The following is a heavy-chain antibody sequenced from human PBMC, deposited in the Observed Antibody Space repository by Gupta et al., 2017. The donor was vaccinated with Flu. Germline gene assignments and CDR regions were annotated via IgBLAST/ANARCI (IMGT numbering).Heavy chain of an antibody. Sequence: SGSTNYNPSLKSRVTISVDTSKNQFSLKLSSVTAADTAVYYCARDHRGVEPRRYYGMDVWGQGTTVTVSS. CDR2: SGST. D-gene: IGHD1-1*01. CDR3: ARDHRGVEPRRYYGMDV. V-gene: IGHV4-59*01. J-gene: IGHJ6*02.